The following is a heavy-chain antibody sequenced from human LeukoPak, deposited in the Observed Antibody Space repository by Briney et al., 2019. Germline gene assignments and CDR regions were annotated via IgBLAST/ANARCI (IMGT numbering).Heavy chain of an antibody. CDR1: GFTFSSYW. CDR2: IEQDGKDGSDK. J-gene: IGHJ6*03. Sequence: GGSLRLSCAASGFTFSSYWMSWVRQPPGKGLEWVANIEQDGKDGSDKYYVDSVKGRFTISRDNAKNSLYLQMSSLGAEDTAVYYCARDFAYTDPEGYYYYYMDVWGKGTTVTVSS. CDR3: ARDFAYTDPEGYYYYYMDV. D-gene: IGHD3-3*01. V-gene: IGHV3-7*01.